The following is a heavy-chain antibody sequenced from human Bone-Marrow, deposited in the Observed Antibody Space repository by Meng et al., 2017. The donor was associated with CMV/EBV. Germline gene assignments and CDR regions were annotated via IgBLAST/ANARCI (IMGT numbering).Heavy chain of an antibody. CDR2: IYYSGST. J-gene: IGHJ5*02. CDR1: GGSISSSSYY. CDR3: ARGRYDFWSGPFHNWFDP. Sequence: SETLSLTCTVSGGSISSSSYYWGWIRQPPGKGLEWIGYIYYSGSTSYNPSLKSRVTISVDTSKNQFSLKLSSVTAADTAVYYCARGRYDFWSGPFHNWFDPWGPGTRVTVSS. D-gene: IGHD3-3*01. V-gene: IGHV4-61*05.